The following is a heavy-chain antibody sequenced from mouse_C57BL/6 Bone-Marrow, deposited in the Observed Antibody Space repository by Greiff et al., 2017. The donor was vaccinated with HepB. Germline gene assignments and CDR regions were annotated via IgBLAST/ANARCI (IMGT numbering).Heavy chain of an antibody. Sequence: VQLQQPGTELVKPGASVKLSCKASGYTFTSYWMHWVKQRPGQGLEWIGNINPSNGGTNYNEKFKSKATLTVDTSSSTAYMQLSSLTSEDSAVYYCARVTTGVPHAMDYWGQGTSVTVSA. CDR2: INPSNGGT. CDR1: GYTFTSYW. J-gene: IGHJ4*01. CDR3: ARVTTGVPHAMDY. D-gene: IGHD1-1*01. V-gene: IGHV1-53*01.